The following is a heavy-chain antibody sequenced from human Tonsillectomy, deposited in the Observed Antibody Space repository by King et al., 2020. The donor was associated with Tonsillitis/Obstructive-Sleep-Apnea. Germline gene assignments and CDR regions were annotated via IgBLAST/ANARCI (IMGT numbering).Heavy chain of an antibody. CDR1: GGSFSGYY. J-gene: IGHJ5*02. CDR2: INHSGST. V-gene: IGHV4-34*01. CDR3: ARVYDFLTGGGPAPRFDP. Sequence: VQLPQWGAGLLKPSETLSLTCAVYGGSFSGYYWSWIRQPPGKGLEWIGEINHSGSTNYNPSLKSRVTISVDTSKNQFSLKLSSVTPAATAVYYCARVYDFLTGGGPAPRFDPWGQGTLVTVSS. D-gene: IGHD3-9*01.